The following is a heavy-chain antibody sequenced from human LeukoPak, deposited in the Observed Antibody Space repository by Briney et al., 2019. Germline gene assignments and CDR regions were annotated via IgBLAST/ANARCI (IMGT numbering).Heavy chain of an antibody. CDR2: ISSRGTTT. D-gene: IGHD6-6*01. Sequence: GGSLRLSCGASGFSFSGAWMSWVRQAPGKGLEWVSYISSRGTTTYYADSVKGRFTISRDDAKNSLYLHMNSLRVEDTAVYYCARLYSSSSGLRASDYWGQGTLVTVSS. J-gene: IGHJ4*02. CDR1: GFSFSGAW. CDR3: ARLYSSSSGLRASDY. V-gene: IGHV3-11*04.